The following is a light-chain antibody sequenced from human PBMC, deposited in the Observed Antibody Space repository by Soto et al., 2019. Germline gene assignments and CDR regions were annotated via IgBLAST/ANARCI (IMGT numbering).Light chain of an antibody. Sequence: IQMTQSPSSLSASVGDRVNITCRASQGIRNDLGWYQQKPGKAPNLLIYGASSLQSVVPSRFSGSGSGTDFTLTISSLQPEDFATYYCLQDYNYPRTFGQGTKVDIK. CDR1: QGIRND. J-gene: IGKJ1*01. V-gene: IGKV1-6*01. CDR3: LQDYNYPRT. CDR2: GAS.